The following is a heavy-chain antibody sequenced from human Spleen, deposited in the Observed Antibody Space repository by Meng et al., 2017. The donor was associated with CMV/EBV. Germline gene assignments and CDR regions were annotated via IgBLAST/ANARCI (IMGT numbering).Heavy chain of an antibody. J-gene: IGHJ5*02. CDR1: GDHCNNYC. V-gene: IGHV1-2*02. CDR2: INPNSGDA. Sequence: KAGDSVKLSCKASGDHCNNYCMPEVRQAPGEWLEWMRCINPNSGDANYAQKLQGRVTMTSDTSISTAYMELSRLRSDDTAVYYCTRDAHLTTVTPNWFDPWGQGTLVTVSS. D-gene: IGHD4-17*01. CDR3: TRDAHLTTVTPNWFDP.